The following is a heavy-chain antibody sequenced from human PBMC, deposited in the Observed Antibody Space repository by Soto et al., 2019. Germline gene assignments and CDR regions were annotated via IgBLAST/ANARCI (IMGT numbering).Heavy chain of an antibody. CDR2: ISGSGGST. V-gene: IGHV3-23*01. Sequence: EVQLLESGGGLVQPGGSLRLSCAASGFTFSSYAMSWVRQAPGKGLEWVSAISGSGGSTYYADSVKGRFTISRDNSKXXXXXXXXXXXXXXXXXXXXXXXXXXXXXXXEFDYWGQGTLVTVSS. CDR3: XXXXXXXXXXXEFDY. CDR1: GFTFSSYA. J-gene: IGHJ4*02.